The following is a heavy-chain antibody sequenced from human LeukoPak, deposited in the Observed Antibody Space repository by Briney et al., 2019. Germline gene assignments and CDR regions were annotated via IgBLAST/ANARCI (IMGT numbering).Heavy chain of an antibody. Sequence: GGSLRLSCVASGFTFSTYAMNWVRQAPGKGLEWVSGFSGSGDTTYFPDSVKGRFTISRDNSKKTLYLQINSLRAEDTAVYYCARDLGYLRSGVTDYWGQGTLVTVSS. D-gene: IGHD3-3*01. V-gene: IGHV3-23*01. J-gene: IGHJ4*02. CDR1: GFTFSTYA. CDR2: FSGSGDTT. CDR3: ARDLGYLRSGVTDY.